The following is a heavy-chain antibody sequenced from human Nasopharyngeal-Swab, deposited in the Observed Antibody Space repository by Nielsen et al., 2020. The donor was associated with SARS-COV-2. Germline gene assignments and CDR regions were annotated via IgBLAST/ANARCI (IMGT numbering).Heavy chain of an antibody. CDR3: VTHRYHHDDGMGV. Sequence: WIRQPPGKGLEWLSTISTITTKTFYAETVKGRFTISRDNSNNRLYLQMNSLRVDDTAVYHCVTHRYHHDDGMGVWGQGTTVTVSS. D-gene: IGHD1-26*01. CDR2: ISTITTKT. J-gene: IGHJ6*02. V-gene: IGHV3-23*01.